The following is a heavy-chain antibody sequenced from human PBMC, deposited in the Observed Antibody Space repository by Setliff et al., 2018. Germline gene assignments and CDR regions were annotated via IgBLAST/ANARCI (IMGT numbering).Heavy chain of an antibody. Sequence: ETLSLTCAVYGGSFSTYYWIWIRQPPGKGLEWIGEINHSGSTNYNPSLKSRVTISVDTSKNQFSLKLSSVTAADTAVYYCARDRQWLVHGYYYYGMDVWGQGTTVTVSS. CDR3: ARDRQWLVHGYYYYGMDV. CDR1: GGSFSTYY. V-gene: IGHV4-34*01. D-gene: IGHD6-19*01. J-gene: IGHJ6*02. CDR2: INHSGST.